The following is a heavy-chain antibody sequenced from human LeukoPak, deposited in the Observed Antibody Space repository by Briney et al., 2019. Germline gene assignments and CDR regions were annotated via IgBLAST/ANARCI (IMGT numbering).Heavy chain of an antibody. CDR1: GGSISGYY. V-gene: IGHV3-33*08. CDR3: ARDWELTPDY. Sequence: LSLTCTVSGGSISGYYWSWIRQPPGKGLEWVAIIWYDGSNKYYADSVKGRFTISRDNSKNTLYLQMNSLRAEDTAVYYCARDWELTPDYWGRGTLVTVSS. CDR2: IWYDGSNK. J-gene: IGHJ4*02. D-gene: IGHD1-7*01.